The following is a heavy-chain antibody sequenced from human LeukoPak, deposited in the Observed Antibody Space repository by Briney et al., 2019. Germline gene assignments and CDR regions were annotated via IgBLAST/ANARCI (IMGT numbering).Heavy chain of an antibody. J-gene: IGHJ4*02. V-gene: IGHV4-4*02. D-gene: IGHD3-10*01. CDR3: ARIYYGSGSYYNEGGMGGAVDY. Sequence: PSETLSLTCAVSGGSISSSNWWSWVRQPPGKGLEWIGEIYHSGSTNYNPSLKSRVTISVDKSKNQFSLKLSSVTAADTAVYYCARIYYGSGSYYNEGGMGGAVDYWGQGTLVTVSS. CDR2: IYHSGST. CDR1: GGSISSSNW.